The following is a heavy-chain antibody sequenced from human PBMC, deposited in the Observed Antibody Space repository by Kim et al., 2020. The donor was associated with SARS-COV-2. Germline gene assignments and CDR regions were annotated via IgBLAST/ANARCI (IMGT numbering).Heavy chain of an antibody. Sequence: NPSLKSRVTMSVDTSKNQFSPKLSSVTAADTAVYYCARGPMIAYYYYFDYWGQGTLVTVSS. V-gene: IGHV4-4*07. CDR3: ARGPMIAYYYYFDY. J-gene: IGHJ4*02. D-gene: IGHD3-22*01.